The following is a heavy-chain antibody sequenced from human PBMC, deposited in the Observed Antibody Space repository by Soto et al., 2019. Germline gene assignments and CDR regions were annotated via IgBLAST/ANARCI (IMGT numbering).Heavy chain of an antibody. J-gene: IGHJ6*02. CDR3: ARAECSNPNCLTPYYSCGLAV. CDR2: INTACSNK. D-gene: IGHD2-2*01. V-gene: IGHV3-48*03. Sequence: WGSLRLSCAASGFTFSNFDMHWVRQAPGKGLEWVSYINTACSNKYYADSVMGRFAISRDNARNSLFLQMNSLRAGDMAVYYRARAECSNPNCLTPYYSCGLAVWGQGPRVTAS. CDR1: GFTFSNFD.